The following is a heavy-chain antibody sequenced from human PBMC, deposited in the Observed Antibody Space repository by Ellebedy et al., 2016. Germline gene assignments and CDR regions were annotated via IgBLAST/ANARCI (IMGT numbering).Heavy chain of an antibody. J-gene: IGHJ4*02. CDR2: INYSGSSP. Sequence: GGSLRLSXAASGFTFSSYAMSWVRQAPGKGLEWVSAINYSGSSPYYADSVKGRFIISRDNSKNTLYLQMNSLRAEDTAVYYCATPQSYYDSSGYYGALDYWGQGTLVTVSS. V-gene: IGHV3-23*01. CDR3: ATPQSYYDSSGYYGALDY. D-gene: IGHD3-22*01. CDR1: GFTFSSYA.